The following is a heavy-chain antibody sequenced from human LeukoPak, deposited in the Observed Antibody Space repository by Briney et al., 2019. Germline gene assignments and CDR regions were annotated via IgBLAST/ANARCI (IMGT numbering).Heavy chain of an antibody. CDR3: AKFSLDILTGYYNLDAFDI. CDR2: ISGSGGST. CDR1: GFTFSSYA. J-gene: IGHJ3*02. Sequence: PGGSLRLSCAASGFTFSSYAMSWVRQAPGKGLEWVSAISGSGGSTYYADSVKGRFTISRDNSKNTLYLQMNSLRAEDTAVYYCAKFSLDILTGYYNLDAFDIWGQGTMVTVSS. D-gene: IGHD3-9*01. V-gene: IGHV3-23*01.